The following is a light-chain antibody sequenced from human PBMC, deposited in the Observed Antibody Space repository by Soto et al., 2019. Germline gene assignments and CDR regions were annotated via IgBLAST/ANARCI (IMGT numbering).Light chain of an antibody. CDR2: GAS. CDR1: QSVSSS. J-gene: IGKJ3*01. V-gene: IGKV3-15*01. Sequence: EIVMTQSPATLSVSPGARATLSCRASQSVSSSLGWYQQKPGQAPRLLIYGASTRATGIPARFSGSGSGTEFTLPIRSLQSEDFAVYYCQQYNNGPFIFGPGPKVDI. CDR3: QQYNNGPFI.